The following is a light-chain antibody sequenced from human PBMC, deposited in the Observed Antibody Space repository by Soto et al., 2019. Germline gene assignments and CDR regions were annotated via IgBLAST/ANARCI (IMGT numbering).Light chain of an antibody. CDR1: QSVSSNY. Sequence: EIVLTQSPGTLSLSPGERATLSCRASQSVSSNYLAWYQQKPGQAPRLLIYGASSRATGIPDRFSGSGSGTDFTLTISRVEPEDFAVYYCQQLGTFGQGTKVEIK. V-gene: IGKV3-20*01. CDR3: QQLGT. J-gene: IGKJ1*01. CDR2: GAS.